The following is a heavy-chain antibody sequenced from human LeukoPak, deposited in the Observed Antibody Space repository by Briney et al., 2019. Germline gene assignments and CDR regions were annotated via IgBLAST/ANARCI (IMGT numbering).Heavy chain of an antibody. CDR1: GYSISRGSY. CDR3: ARAPYDYGDYDH. V-gene: IGHV4-38-2*01. D-gene: IGHD4-17*01. J-gene: IGHJ5*02. Sequence: SETLSLTCAVSGYSISRGSYWGWIRQPPGKGLEWIGSIYRSGSTYYNPSLKTRVTISVDTSKNQFSLKLSSVTAADTAVYYCARAPYDYGDYDHWGQGTLVTVSS. CDR2: IYRSGST.